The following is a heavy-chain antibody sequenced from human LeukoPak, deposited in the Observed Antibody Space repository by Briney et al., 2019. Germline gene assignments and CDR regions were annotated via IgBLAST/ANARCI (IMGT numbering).Heavy chain of an antibody. CDR1: GFTFSDYY. CDR2: ISPSSSMI. Sequence: GGSLRLSCAASGFTFSDYYMSWIRQAPGKGLEWVSYISPSSSMIYYADSVKGRFTISRDNANNSLYLQMNSLRAEDTAVYYCAREGDSTGWYDFDYWGQGTLVTVSS. V-gene: IGHV3-11*04. J-gene: IGHJ4*02. CDR3: AREGDSTGWYDFDY. D-gene: IGHD6-19*01.